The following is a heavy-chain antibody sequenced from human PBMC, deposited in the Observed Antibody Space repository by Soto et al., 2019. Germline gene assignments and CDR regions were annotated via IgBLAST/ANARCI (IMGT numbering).Heavy chain of an antibody. J-gene: IGHJ4*02. CDR2: INHSGST. Sequence: QVQLQQWGAGLLKPSETLSLTCAVYGGSFSGYYWSWIRQPPGKGLEWIGEINHSGSTNYNPSLKSRVTISVDPSKNQFPLKLSSVTAADTAVYYCARQEVRGVADYWGQGTLVTVSS. D-gene: IGHD3-10*01. CDR1: GGSFSGYY. CDR3: ARQEVRGVADY. V-gene: IGHV4-34*01.